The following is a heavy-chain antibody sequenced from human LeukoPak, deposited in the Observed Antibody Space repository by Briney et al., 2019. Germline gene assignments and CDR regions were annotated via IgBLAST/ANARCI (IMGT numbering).Heavy chain of an antibody. CDR2: IYYSGST. Sequence: SETLSLTCTVSGGSISSYYWSWIRQPPGKGLEWIGYIYYSGSTNYNPSLKSRVTISVDTSKNQFSLKLSSVTAADTAVYYWAGETRWGAFDIWGQGTMVTVSS. V-gene: IGHV4-59*01. J-gene: IGHJ3*02. D-gene: IGHD4-23*01. CDR3: AGETRWGAFDI. CDR1: GGSISSYY.